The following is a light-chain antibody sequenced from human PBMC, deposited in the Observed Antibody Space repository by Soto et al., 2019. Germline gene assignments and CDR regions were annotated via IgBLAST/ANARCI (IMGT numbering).Light chain of an antibody. CDR1: SGHSSYA. CDR3: QTWGAGIVL. J-gene: IGLJ2*01. V-gene: IGLV4-69*01. CDR2: LNSDGSH. Sequence: QPVLTQSPSASASLGASVKLTCTLSSGHSSYAIAWHQQQPEKGPRYLMKLNSDGSHSKGDGIPDRFSGSSSGAERHLTISSLQSEDEADYYCQTWGAGIVLFGGGTQLTVL.